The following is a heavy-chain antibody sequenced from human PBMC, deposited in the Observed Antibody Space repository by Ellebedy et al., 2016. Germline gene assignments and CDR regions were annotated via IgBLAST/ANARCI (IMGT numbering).Heavy chain of an antibody. Sequence: GESLKISXAASGFTFSSYWMSWVRQAPGKGLEWVANIKQDGSEKYYVDSVKGRFTISRDNSKNTLYLQMNSLRAEDTAVYYCAKPHSSSWSSAVIADYWGQGTLVTVSS. CDR3: AKPHSSSWSSAVIADY. J-gene: IGHJ4*02. CDR2: IKQDGSEK. CDR1: GFTFSSYW. V-gene: IGHV3-7*03. D-gene: IGHD6-13*01.